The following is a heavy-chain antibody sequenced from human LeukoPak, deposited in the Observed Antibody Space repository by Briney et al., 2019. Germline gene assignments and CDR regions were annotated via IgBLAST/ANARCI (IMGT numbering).Heavy chain of an antibody. J-gene: IGHJ3*02. Sequence: PGGSLRLSCAASGFTFSSYEMNWVRQAPGKGLEWVSYISSSGSTIYYADSVKGRFTISRDNAKNSLYLQMNSLRAEDTAVYYCAREMEYYYDRSAYDAFDIWGQGTMVTVSS. D-gene: IGHD3-22*01. CDR1: GFTFSSYE. CDR3: AREMEYYYDRSAYDAFDI. V-gene: IGHV3-48*03. CDR2: ISSSGSTI.